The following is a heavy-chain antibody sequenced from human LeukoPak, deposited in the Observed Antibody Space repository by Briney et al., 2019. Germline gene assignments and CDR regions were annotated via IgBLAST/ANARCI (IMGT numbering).Heavy chain of an antibody. V-gene: IGHV1-2*02. CDR1: GYTFVDFY. Sequence: EASVKVSCKASGYTFVDFYLHWVRQAPGQGLKGMGWINPNSGGTDYAQKFRGRVTMTRDTPISTAHMELSRLTSDDTAVYYCARSLCPSSRVGAGTGPIDYWGQGTLVTVSS. CDR2: INPNSGGT. J-gene: IGHJ4*02. CDR3: ARSLCPSSRVGAGTGPIDY. D-gene: IGHD1-26*01.